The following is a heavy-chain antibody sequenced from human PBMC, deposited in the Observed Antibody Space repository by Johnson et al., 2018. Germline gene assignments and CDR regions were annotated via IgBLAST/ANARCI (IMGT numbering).Heavy chain of an antibody. V-gene: IGHV3-23*04. CDR1: GLTFSSYV. CDR3: AKTISDSYGFSDF. D-gene: IGHD3-22*01. Sequence: VQLVESGGGLVQPGGSLRLSCTASGLTFSSYVMTWSRQAPGKGLEWVSSISGSGGPTYYGDSVKGRFTISRDNSKNTLYLQMNGLRAEDTAIYYCAKTISDSYGFSDFWGQGTMVTVSS. CDR2: ISGSGGPT. J-gene: IGHJ3*01.